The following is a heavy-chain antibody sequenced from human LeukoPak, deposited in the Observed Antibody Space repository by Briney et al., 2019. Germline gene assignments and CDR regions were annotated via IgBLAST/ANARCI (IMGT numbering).Heavy chain of an antibody. CDR2: ISGNGDST. CDR1: GFTFSRYD. D-gene: IGHD2-15*01. Sequence: PGGSLRLSCAASGFTFSRYDMSWVRQAPGKGLEWVSAISGNGDSTYYVDSVKGRFTISRDNSKNTLYLQMNSLRAEDTAVYYCALFCSGGSCYSMGGAFDIWGQGTVVTVSS. V-gene: IGHV3-23*01. CDR3: ALFCSGGSCYSMGGAFDI. J-gene: IGHJ3*02.